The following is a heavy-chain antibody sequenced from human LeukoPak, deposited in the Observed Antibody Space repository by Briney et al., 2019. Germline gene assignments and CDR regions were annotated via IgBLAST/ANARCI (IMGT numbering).Heavy chain of an antibody. CDR2: IYPGDSDT. V-gene: IGHV5-51*01. J-gene: IGHJ6*03. CDR1: GYSFTSYW. Sequence: PGESLQISCKGSGYSFTSYWIGWVRQMPGKGLEWMGIIYPGDSDTRYSPSFQGQVSISADKSISTAYLQWSSLKASDTAMYYCASAAARASARGGYMDVWGKGTTVTVSS. CDR3: ASAAARASARGGYMDV. D-gene: IGHD6-13*01.